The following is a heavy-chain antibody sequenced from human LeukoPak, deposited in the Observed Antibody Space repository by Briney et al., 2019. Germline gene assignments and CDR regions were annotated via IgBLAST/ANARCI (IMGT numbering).Heavy chain of an antibody. J-gene: IGHJ2*01. D-gene: IGHD6-13*01. Sequence: SETLSLTCAVSGGSISSGGYSWSWIRQPPGKGLEWIGYIYHSGSTYYNPSLKSRVTISVDRSKNQFSLKLSSVTAADTAVYYCARATIAAAVNWFDLWGRGTLVTVSS. CDR1: GGSISSGGYS. CDR3: ARATIAAAVNWFDL. CDR2: IYHSGST. V-gene: IGHV4-30-2*01.